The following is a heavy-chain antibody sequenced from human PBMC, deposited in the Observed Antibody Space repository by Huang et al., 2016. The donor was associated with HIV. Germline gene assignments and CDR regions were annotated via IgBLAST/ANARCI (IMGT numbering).Heavy chain of an antibody. J-gene: IGHJ4*02. CDR3: ARERSSGWAIDY. D-gene: IGHD6-19*01. V-gene: IGHV3-74*01. CDR2: INRDVIST. CDR1: GFTFSTYW. Sequence: EVQLVESGGGLVQPGGSLRLSCAASGFTFSTYWRHWFRQAPGKGLGWGSRINRDVISTSYADSVKGRFTISRDNAKNTLYLQMNSLRAEDTAVYYCARERSSGWAIDYWGQGTLVTVSS.